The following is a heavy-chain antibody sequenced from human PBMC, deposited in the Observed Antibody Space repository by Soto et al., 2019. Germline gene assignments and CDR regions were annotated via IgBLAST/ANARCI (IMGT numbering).Heavy chain of an antibody. CDR2: IYSGGST. CDR1: GFTVSSNY. V-gene: IGHV3-66*01. CDR3: ARDFRYYDFWSGSRSYYYYMGV. Sequence: PGGSLRLSCAASGFTVSSNYMSWVRQAPGKGLEWVSVIYSGGSTYYADSVKGRFTISRDNSKNTLYLQMNSLRAEDTAVYYCARDFRYYDFWSGSRSYYYYMGVWGKGTTVTVSS. J-gene: IGHJ6*03. D-gene: IGHD3-3*01.